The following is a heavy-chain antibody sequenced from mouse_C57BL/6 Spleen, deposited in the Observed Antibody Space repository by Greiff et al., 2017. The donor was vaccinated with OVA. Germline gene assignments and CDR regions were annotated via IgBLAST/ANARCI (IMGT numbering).Heavy chain of an antibody. V-gene: IGHV1-42*01. CDR2: INPSTGGT. J-gene: IGHJ2*01. D-gene: IGHD1-1*01. CDR3: ARGPYFY. CDR1: GYSFTGYY. Sequence: EVQLQQSGPELVKPGASVKISCKASGYSFTGYYMNWVKQSPEKSLEWIGEINPSTGGTTYNQKFKAKATLTVDKSSSTAYMQLKSLTSEDSAVYYCARGPYFYWGQGTTLTVSS.